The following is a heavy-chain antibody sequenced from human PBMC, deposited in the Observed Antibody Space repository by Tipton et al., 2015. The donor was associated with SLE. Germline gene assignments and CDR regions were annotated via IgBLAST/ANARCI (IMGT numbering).Heavy chain of an antibody. CDR2: IYYNGIT. CDR1: GGSISNHY. CDR3: ARRYSSAPFDY. D-gene: IGHD5-18*01. J-gene: IGHJ4*02. Sequence: TLSLTCTVSGGSISNHYWTWIRQPPGKGLEWVGYIYYNGITNYNPSLKSRVTISVDTSKNQFSLKLNSVTAADTAVYYCARRYSSAPFDYWGQGTLVTVSS. V-gene: IGHV4-59*08.